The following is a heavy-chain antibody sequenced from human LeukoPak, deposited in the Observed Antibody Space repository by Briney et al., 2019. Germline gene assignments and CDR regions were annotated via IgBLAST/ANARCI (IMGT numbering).Heavy chain of an antibody. D-gene: IGHD4-23*01. J-gene: IGHJ3*02. Sequence: SSETLSLTCTVSGGSISSYYWSWIRKPPGKGLEWIGNIYYSGSTNYNPSLKSRVTISVDTSKNQFSLKLSSVTAADTAVYYCARDDPTVVTNAFDIWGQGTMVTVSS. CDR3: ARDDPTVVTNAFDI. CDR1: GGSISSYY. CDR2: IYYSGST. V-gene: IGHV4-59*01.